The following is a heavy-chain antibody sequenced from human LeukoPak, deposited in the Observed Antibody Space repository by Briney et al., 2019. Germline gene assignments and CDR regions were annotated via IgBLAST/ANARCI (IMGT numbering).Heavy chain of an antibody. Sequence: SETLSLTCTVSGGSISSYYWSWIRQPPGKGLEWIGYIYYSGSTNYNPSLKSRVTISVDTSKNQFSLKLSSVTAADTAVYYCARVRTPGTTLFDYWGREPWSPSPQ. J-gene: IGHJ4*02. CDR1: GGSISSYY. CDR2: IYYSGST. V-gene: IGHV4-59*01. D-gene: IGHD1-1*01. CDR3: ARVRTPGTTLFDY.